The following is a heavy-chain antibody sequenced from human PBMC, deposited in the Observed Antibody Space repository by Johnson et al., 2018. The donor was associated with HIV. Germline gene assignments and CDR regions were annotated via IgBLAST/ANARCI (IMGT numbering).Heavy chain of an antibody. V-gene: IGHV3-7*01. Sequence: VQLMESGGGLVQPGGSLRLSCAASGFTFSAYWMTWVRQAPGKGLEWVAKRKQDGREKYYVGSGKGRFNISRDNANNSLYLQMNSLSAEDTAVYYCTRERGSSSWYRDAFDIWGQGTMVTVSS. J-gene: IGHJ3*02. CDR1: GFTFSAYW. CDR3: TRERGSSSWYRDAFDI. CDR2: RKQDGREK. D-gene: IGHD6-13*01.